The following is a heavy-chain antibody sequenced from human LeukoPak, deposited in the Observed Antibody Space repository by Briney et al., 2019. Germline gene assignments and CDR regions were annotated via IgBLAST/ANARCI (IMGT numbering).Heavy chain of an antibody. CDR3: ARDLGDSSSCLDY. D-gene: IGHD6-13*01. V-gene: IGHV5-10-1*01. CDR2: IDPSDSYS. J-gene: IGHJ4*02. Sequence: GESLRISCKVSGYSFTSYWISWVRQMPGKGLEWMGRIDPSDSYSNYSPSFQGHVTMSADKPIGTAYLQWSSLQASDTAMYYCARDLGDSSSCLDYWGQGTLVTVSS. CDR1: GYSFTSYW.